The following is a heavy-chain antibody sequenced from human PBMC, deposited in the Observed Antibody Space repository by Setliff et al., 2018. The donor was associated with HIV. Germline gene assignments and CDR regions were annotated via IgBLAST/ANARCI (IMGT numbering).Heavy chain of an antibody. D-gene: IGHD3-22*01. J-gene: IGHJ3*02. CDR1: GYSISSSNW. CDR3: ARISNGFEPNAFDT. CDR2: INHNELT. Sequence: SETLSLTCVVSGYSISSSNWWGWIRQPPGKGLEWIGYINHNELTYYNPSLKSRIIMSVDTSKKQLSLKLSSVTAVDTAVYFCARISNGFEPNAFDTWGRGTMVTVSS. V-gene: IGHV4-28*01.